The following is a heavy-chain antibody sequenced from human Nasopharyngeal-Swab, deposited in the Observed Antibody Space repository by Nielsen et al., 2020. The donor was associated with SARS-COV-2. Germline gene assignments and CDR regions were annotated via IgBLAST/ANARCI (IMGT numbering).Heavy chain of an antibody. CDR1: GYTFTNYS. D-gene: IGHD3-16*01. CDR3: ASDSVLLRLAYYFDF. Sequence: ASVKVSCKASGYTFTNYSIHWVRQAPGQGLEWMGIINPIGGGASYAQTFQDRLSLTTDTSTSTVYMGLLSLTSEDTAVYYCASDSVLLRLAYYFDFWGQGALVTVSS. J-gene: IGHJ4*02. CDR2: INPIGGGA. V-gene: IGHV1-46*01.